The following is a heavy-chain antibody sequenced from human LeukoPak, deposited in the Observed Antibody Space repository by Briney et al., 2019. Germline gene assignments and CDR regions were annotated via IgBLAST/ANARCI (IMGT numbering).Heavy chain of an antibody. J-gene: IGHJ5*02. D-gene: IGHD3-22*01. CDR2: IYPGDSDT. CDR1: GYSFTSYW. CDR3: ARGPYYYDSSGPLFDP. V-gene: IGHV5-51*01. Sequence: AGESLKISCKGSGYSFTSYWIGWVRQMPGKGLEWMGIIYPGDSDTRYSPSFQGQVTISADKSISTAYLQWSSLKASDTAMYYCARGPYYYDSSGPLFDPWGQGTLVTVSS.